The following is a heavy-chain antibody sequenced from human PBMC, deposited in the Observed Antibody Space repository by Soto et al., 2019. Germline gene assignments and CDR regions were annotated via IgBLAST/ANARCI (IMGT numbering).Heavy chain of an antibody. J-gene: IGHJ3*01. Sequence: GGSLRLSCAASGFAVSRNYISWVRQAPGRGLEWVSVIYDSGSTYYIDSVKGRFTISRDNSKNTVYLQMNSLRAEDTAMYFCARDPPAPFMAVANVWGQGTILTVSS. CDR1: GFAVSRNY. CDR3: ARDPPAPFMAVANV. V-gene: IGHV3-66*01. CDR2: IYDSGST. D-gene: IGHD6-19*01.